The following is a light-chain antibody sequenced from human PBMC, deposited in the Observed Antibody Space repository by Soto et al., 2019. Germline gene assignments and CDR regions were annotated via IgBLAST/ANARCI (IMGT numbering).Light chain of an antibody. CDR3: QQYGSSPET. CDR2: GAS. Sequence: EIVLTQSPATLSLSPGERAALSCRASQSVHNYLAWYQQKPGQAPRLLIYGASNRATGIPDRFSGSGSGTDFTLTISRLEPEDFAVYYCQQYGSSPETFGQGTKVDIK. J-gene: IGKJ1*01. V-gene: IGKV3-20*01. CDR1: QSVHNY.